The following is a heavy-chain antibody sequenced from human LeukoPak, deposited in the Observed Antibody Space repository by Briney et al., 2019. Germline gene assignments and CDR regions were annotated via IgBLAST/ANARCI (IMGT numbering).Heavy chain of an antibody. CDR2: IYNSGST. V-gene: IGHV4-38-2*02. CDR3: ARADNSNWYYNWFDP. CDR1: GYSISSGYY. Sequence: SQTLSLTCTVSGYSISSGYYWGWIRQPPGKGLEWIGSIYNSGSTYYNPSLKSRVTISVDTSKNQFSLKLRSVTAADTAMYYFARADNSNWYYNWFDPWGQGTLVTVSS. J-gene: IGHJ5*02. D-gene: IGHD6-13*01.